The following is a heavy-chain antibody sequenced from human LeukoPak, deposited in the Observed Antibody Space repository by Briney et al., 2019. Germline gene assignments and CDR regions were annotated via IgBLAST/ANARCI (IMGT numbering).Heavy chain of an antibody. V-gene: IGHV1-18*01. D-gene: IGHD6-19*01. CDR3: ARSPKGSSGWYSGYFQH. CDR1: GYTFTSYG. CDR2: ISAYNGNT. Sequence: ASVKVSCKASGYTFTSYGISWVRQAPGQGLEWVGWISAYNGNTNYAQKLQGRVTMTTDTSTSTAYMELRSLRSDDTAVYYCARSPKGSSGWYSGYFQHWGQGTLVTVSS. J-gene: IGHJ1*01.